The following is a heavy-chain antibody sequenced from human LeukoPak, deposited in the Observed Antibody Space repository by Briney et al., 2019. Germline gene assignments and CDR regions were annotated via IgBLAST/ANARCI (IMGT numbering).Heavy chain of an antibody. CDR1: GFTFSSYA. J-gene: IGHJ4*02. V-gene: IGHV3-30-3*01. CDR3: ASTASYYYDSSGYIDY. D-gene: IGHD3-22*01. CDR2: ISYDGSNK. Sequence: GRSLRLSCAASGFTFSSYAMHWVRQAPGKGLEWVAVISYDGSNKYYAVSVKGRFTISRDNSKNTLYLQMNSLRAEDTAVYYCASTASYYYDSSGYIDYWGQGTLVTVSS.